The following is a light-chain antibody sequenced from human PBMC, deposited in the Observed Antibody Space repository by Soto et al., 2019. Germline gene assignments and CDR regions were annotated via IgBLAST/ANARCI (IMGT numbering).Light chain of an antibody. Sequence: EIVLTQSPATLSLSPGERATLSCRTSQSVSNYLAWYQQKPGQAPRLLIFDASNRATGIPVRFSGSGSGTEFTLTISSLEPADFAVYFCQQRNYWPITFGQGTRLEI. V-gene: IGKV3-11*01. CDR2: DAS. CDR3: QQRNYWPIT. J-gene: IGKJ5*01. CDR1: QSVSNY.